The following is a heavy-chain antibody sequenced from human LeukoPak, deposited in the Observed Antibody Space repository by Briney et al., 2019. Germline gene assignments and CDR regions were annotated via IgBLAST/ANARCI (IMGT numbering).Heavy chain of an antibody. J-gene: IGHJ4*02. CDR1: GFTFTSSA. D-gene: IGHD3-10*01. V-gene: IGHV1-58*01. CDR2: IVVGSGNT. Sequence: ASVKVSCKASGFTFTSSAVQWVRQARGQRLGWIGWIVVGSGNTNYAQKFQERVTITRDMSTSTAYMELSSLRSEDTAVYYCAAATVWFGELTSLFDYWGQGTLVTVSS. CDR3: AAATVWFGELTSLFDY.